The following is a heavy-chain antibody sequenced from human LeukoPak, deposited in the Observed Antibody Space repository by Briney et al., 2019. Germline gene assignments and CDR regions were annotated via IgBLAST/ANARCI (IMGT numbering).Heavy chain of an antibody. CDR2: IRSSSRYI. V-gene: IGHV3-21*01. Sequence: GGSLRLSCAASGFTFSSYNINWVRQAPGKGLEWVSSIRSSSRYIYYADSVKGRFTSSRDNAKNSLYLQMNSLRAEDTAVYYCARGGKGYDILTASPSYYFDYWGQGALVTVSS. J-gene: IGHJ4*02. CDR3: ARGGKGYDILTASPSYYFDY. CDR1: GFTFSSYN. D-gene: IGHD3-9*01.